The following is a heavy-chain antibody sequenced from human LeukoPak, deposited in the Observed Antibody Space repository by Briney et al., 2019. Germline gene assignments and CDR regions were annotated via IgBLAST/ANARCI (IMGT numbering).Heavy chain of an antibody. CDR2: IYYSGST. D-gene: IGHD7-27*01. CDR3: AKDRSQTGDNDY. J-gene: IGHJ4*02. V-gene: IGHV4-59*01. Sequence: SETLSLTCTVSGGSISSYYWSWIRQPPGKGLEWIGYIYYSGSTNYNPSLKSRVTISVDTSKNQFSLKLSSVTAADTAVYYCAKDRSQTGDNDYWGQGTLVTVSS. CDR1: GGSISSYY.